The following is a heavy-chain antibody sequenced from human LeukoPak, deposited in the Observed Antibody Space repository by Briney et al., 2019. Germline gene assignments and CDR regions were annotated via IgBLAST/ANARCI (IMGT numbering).Heavy chain of an antibody. V-gene: IGHV3-48*03. CDR3: GAGRQFVGAFDI. CDR1: GFTFSSYE. CDR2: ISSGGTTI. D-gene: IGHD3-10*01. J-gene: IGHJ3*02. Sequence: GGSLRLSCAASGFTFSSYELYWVRQAPGKGLEWVSCISSGGTTIKYADSVKGQFTISRDDAKKSLYLQMNSLRAEDTAIYYCGAGRQFVGAFDIWGQGTLVTVSS.